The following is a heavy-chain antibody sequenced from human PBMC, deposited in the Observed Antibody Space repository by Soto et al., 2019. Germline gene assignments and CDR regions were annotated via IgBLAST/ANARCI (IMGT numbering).Heavy chain of an antibody. CDR2: INHSGST. Sequence: SETLSLTCAVYGGSFSGYYWSWIRQPPGKGLEWIGEINHSGSTNYNPSLKSRVTISVDTSKNQFSLKLSSVTAADTAVYYCASGGSKDFWSGYWRPYYGMDVWGQGTTVTVSS. CDR1: GGSFSGYY. V-gene: IGHV4-34*01. D-gene: IGHD3-3*01. J-gene: IGHJ6*02. CDR3: ASGGSKDFWSGYWRPYYGMDV.